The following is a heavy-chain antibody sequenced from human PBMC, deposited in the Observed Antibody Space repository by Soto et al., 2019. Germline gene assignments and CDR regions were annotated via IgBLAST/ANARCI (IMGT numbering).Heavy chain of an antibody. Sequence: GGSLRLSCAASGFTFSSYSMNWVRQAPGKGLEWVSSISSSSSYINYADSLQGRFTISRDNSKNTLYLQMNSLRAEDTAVYYCARGLVFFQYFDGPRAFFDFSGKGSLVT. V-gene: IGHV3-21*01. CDR1: GFTFSSYS. CDR3: ARGLVFFQYFDGPRAFFDF. J-gene: IGHJ4*02. CDR2: ISSSSSYI. D-gene: IGHD3-9*01.